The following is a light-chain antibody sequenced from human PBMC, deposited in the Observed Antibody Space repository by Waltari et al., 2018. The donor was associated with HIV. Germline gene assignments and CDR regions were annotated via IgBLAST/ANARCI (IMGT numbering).Light chain of an antibody. CDR3: QQYNSY. V-gene: IGKV1-5*03. CDR2: KAS. CDR1: QSINNW. Sequence: IQMTQSPSILSASVGDRVTITCRASQSINNWLAWYQQKPGQAPKRLICKASTLASGVPSRFSGSGFGTDFTLTISALQRDGCATYCCQQYNSYFGQVTKLEIK. J-gene: IGKJ2*01.